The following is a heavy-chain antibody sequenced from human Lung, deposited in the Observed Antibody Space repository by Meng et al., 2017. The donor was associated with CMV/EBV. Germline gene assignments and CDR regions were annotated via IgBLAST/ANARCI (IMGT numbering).Heavy chain of an antibody. D-gene: IGHD2/OR15-2a*01. CDR1: RYTVSKCT. Sequence: QGQLVQVGPEWKKHGLSVKVSSQAFRYTVSKCTINWVRQAQGRGLVWMGWTSTNTGTPTYTQCLPRRFVFSLDTSVSTAYLHISILVSEDTGLFYCARGGNFDPWGQGTLVTVSS. CDR3: ARGGNFDP. V-gene: IGHV7-4-1*02. J-gene: IGHJ5*02. CDR2: TSTNTGTP.